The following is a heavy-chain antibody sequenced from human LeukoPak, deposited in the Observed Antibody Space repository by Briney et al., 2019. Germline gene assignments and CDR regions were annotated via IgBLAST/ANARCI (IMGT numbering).Heavy chain of an antibody. CDR3: ARDRAVAESWFDP. D-gene: IGHD6-19*01. Sequence: PSETLSLTCTDSGGSISSSSYYWGWIRQPPGKGLEWIGSIYYSGSTYYNPSLKSRVTISVDTSKNQFSLKLSSVTAADTAVYYCARDRAVAESWFDPWGQGTLVTVSS. CDR2: IYYSGST. CDR1: GGSISSSSYY. V-gene: IGHV4-39*02. J-gene: IGHJ5*02.